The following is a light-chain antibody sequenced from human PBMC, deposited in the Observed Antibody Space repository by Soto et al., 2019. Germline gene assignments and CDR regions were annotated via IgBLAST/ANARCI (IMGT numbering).Light chain of an antibody. Sequence: LTQPPSVSGAPGQRVTISCTGTSSDVGGYNYVSWYQQHPGKAPKLMIYEVTKRPSGVPVRFSGSKSGNTAPLTVSGLQAEDEADYFCCSHAGDNTYVFGTGTKVTVL. CDR1: SSDVGGYNY. CDR3: CSHAGDNTYV. V-gene: IGLV2-8*01. CDR2: EVT. J-gene: IGLJ1*01.